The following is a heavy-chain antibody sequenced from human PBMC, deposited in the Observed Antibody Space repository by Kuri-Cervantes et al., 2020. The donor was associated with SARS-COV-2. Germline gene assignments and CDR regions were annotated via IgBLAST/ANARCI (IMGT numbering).Heavy chain of an antibody. J-gene: IGHJ4*02. Sequence: LSLTCAASGITFSSYGMHWVRQAPGKGLEWVAVIWYDGSNKYYAGSVKGRFTISRDNSKNTLYLQMNSLRAEDTAVYYCVRDGDHWNFDYWGQGTLVTVSS. CDR2: IWYDGSNK. CDR3: VRDGDHWNFDY. V-gene: IGHV3-30*19. D-gene: IGHD1-1*01. CDR1: GITFSSYG.